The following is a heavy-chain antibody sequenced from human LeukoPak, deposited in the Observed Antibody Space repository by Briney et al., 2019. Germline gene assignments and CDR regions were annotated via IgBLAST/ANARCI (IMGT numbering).Heavy chain of an antibody. Sequence: GGSLRLSCAASGFTFSSYSMNWVRQAPGKGLEWVAVISYDGSNKYYADSVKGRFTISRDNSKNTLYLQMNSLRAEDTAVYYCAKASGGGGYDFDYWGQGTLVTVSS. D-gene: IGHD5-12*01. J-gene: IGHJ4*02. CDR1: GFTFSSYS. CDR2: ISYDGSNK. V-gene: IGHV3-30*18. CDR3: AKASGGGGYDFDY.